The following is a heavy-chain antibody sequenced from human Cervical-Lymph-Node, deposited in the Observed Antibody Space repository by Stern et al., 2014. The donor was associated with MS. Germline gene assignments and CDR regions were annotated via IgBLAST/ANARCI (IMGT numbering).Heavy chain of an antibody. D-gene: IGHD3-16*01. V-gene: IGHV1-18*01. CDR2: INVYNGNT. Sequence: QMQLVQSGGEVKKPGASVKVSCKASGYTFTTYGIYWVRQAPGQGLEWMGWINVYNGNTRYAQKFQGRVTLTTEISTSTAYMELRSLRSDDTAMYYCTRYTYAFDYWGQGTLVTVSS. J-gene: IGHJ4*02. CDR3: TRYTYAFDY. CDR1: GYTFTTYG.